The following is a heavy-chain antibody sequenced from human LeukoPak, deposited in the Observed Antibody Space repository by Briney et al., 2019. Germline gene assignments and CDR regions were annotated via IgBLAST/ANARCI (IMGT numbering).Heavy chain of an antibody. CDR1: GGSISSYY. CDR2: ISHGGST. D-gene: IGHD1-1*01. V-gene: IGHV4-59*12. Sequence: SETLSLTCTVSGGSISSYYWSWIRQPPGKGLEWIGEISHGGSTNYNPSLESRVTISVDTSKNQFSLNLDSVTAADTAVYFCARVTATTPFDNWGQGILVTVSS. CDR3: ARVTATTPFDN. J-gene: IGHJ4*02.